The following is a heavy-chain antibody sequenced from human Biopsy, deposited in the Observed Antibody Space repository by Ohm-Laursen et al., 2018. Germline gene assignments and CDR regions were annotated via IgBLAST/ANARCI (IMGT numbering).Heavy chain of an antibody. V-gene: IGHV3-23*01. D-gene: IGHD3-9*01. CDR1: GFTFSNYA. CDR2: ITSSGGST. CDR3: AKQGATILSSFDS. J-gene: IGHJ5*01. Sequence: SLRLSCSASGFTFSNYAMSWVRQAPGKGLEWVSTITSSGGSTYFADSVKGRFTISRDNSKNRLYLQMNSLRGEETAVYYCAKQGATILSSFDSWGQGTLGTVSS.